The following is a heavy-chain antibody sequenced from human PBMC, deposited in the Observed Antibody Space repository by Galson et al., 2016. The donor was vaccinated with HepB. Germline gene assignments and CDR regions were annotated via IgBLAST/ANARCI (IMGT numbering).Heavy chain of an antibody. Sequence: SETLSLTCSVSGYSVSSGYYWGWIRQPTGKPLEWIASIQYSGPTFYNPSLKGRVTISLASHKNQISLKLTSVTDADTAVYYCARNYVGRYYCTSGTFGYWGRGALVIVSS. V-gene: IGHV4-38-2*02. J-gene: IGHJ4*01. CDR2: IQYSGPT. CDR3: ARNYVGRYYCTSGTFGY. D-gene: IGHD1-26*01. CDR1: GYSVSSGYY.